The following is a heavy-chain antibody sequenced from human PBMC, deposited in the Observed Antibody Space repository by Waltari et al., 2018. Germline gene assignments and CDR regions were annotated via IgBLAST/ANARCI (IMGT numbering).Heavy chain of an antibody. CDR2: IYYSGST. V-gene: IGHV4-59*01. Sequence: QVQLQESGPGLVKPSETLSLTCTVPGGSIRSYYWSWIRPPPGKGLEWIGYIYYSGSTNYNPSLKSRVTISVDTSKNQFSLKLSSVTAADTAVYYCARFGEGSGSYFYYYYYGMDVWGQGTTVTVSS. CDR3: ARFGEGSGSYFYYYYYGMDV. D-gene: IGHD3-10*01. CDR1: GGSIRSYY. J-gene: IGHJ6*02.